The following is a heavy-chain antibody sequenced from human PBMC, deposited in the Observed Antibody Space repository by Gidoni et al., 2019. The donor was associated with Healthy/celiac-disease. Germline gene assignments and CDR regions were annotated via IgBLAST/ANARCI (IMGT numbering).Heavy chain of an antibody. J-gene: IGHJ1*01. CDR2: IYYSGST. D-gene: IGHD3-10*01. CDR3: ATYGTYFHH. V-gene: IGHV4-39*01. CDR1: GGSISSSSYY. Sequence: QLQLQEPGPGLVKPSETLSRTCTVSGGSISSSSYYWGWIRQPPGKGLEWIGSIYYSGSTYYNPSLKSRVTISVDTSKNQFSLKLSSVTAADTAVYYCATYGTYFHHWGQGTLVTVSS.